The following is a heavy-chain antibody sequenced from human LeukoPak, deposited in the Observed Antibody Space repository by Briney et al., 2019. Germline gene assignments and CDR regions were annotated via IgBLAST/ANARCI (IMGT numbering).Heavy chain of an antibody. V-gene: IGHV4-61*02. CDR3: AREDLNRMRVDY. Sequence: SETLSLTCTVSGASVNGASVTTYYWSWIRQPAGKGLEWIGRIYTSGSTNYNPSLKSRVTISVDTSKNQFSLKLSSVTAADTAVYYCAREDLNRMRVDYWGQGTLVTVSS. CDR2: IYTSGST. CDR1: GASVNGASVTTYY. J-gene: IGHJ4*02.